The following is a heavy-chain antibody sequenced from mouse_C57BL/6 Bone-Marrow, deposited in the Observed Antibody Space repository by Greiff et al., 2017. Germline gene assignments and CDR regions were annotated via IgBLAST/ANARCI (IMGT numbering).Heavy chain of an antibody. J-gene: IGHJ3*01. V-gene: IGHV1-64*01. CDR1: GYTFTSYW. Sequence: QVQLKQPGAELVKPGASVKLSCKASGYTFTSYWMHWVKQRPGQGLEWIGMIHPNSGSTNYNEKFKSKATLTVDKSSSTAYMQLSSLTSEDAAGYYCAREYYGPGGQGTLVTVSA. CDR2: IHPNSGST. D-gene: IGHD1-1*02. CDR3: AREYYGP.